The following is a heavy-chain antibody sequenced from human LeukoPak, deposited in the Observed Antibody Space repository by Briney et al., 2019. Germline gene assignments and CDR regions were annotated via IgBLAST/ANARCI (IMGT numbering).Heavy chain of an antibody. CDR1: GFTFSNAW. Sequence: PGGSLRLSCAASGFTFSNAWMSWVRQAPGKGLEWVGRIKSKTDGGTTDYAAPVKGRFTISRDDSKNTLYLHMNSLKTEDTAVYYCTTKRLRSPFDYWGQGTLVTVSS. CDR3: TTKRLRSPFDY. V-gene: IGHV3-15*01. CDR2: IKSKTDGGTT. J-gene: IGHJ4*02. D-gene: IGHD4-17*01.